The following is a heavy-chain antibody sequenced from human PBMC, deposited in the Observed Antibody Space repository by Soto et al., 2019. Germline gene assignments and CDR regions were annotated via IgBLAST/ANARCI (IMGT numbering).Heavy chain of an antibody. Sequence: QVQLVQSGAEVKKPGASVKVSCKASGYTFTSYYMHWVRQAPGQGLEWMGIINPSGGSTSYAQKFKGRVTKTRDTSTSTVYMELSSLRSEDTAVYYCARAFLYDYVWGSYRYTWGYGMDVWGQGTTVTVSS. CDR1: GYTFTSYY. J-gene: IGHJ6*02. CDR3: ARAFLYDYVWGSYRYTWGYGMDV. CDR2: INPSGGST. D-gene: IGHD3-16*02. V-gene: IGHV1-46*01.